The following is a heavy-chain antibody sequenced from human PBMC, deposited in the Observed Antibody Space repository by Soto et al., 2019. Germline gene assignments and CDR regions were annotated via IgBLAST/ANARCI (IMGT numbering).Heavy chain of an antibody. V-gene: IGHV3-7*01. CDR2: INGDGSEI. J-gene: IGHJ4*02. CDR1: GFSFTNYW. CDR3: ARDIGQNTFDY. Sequence: EVHLVESGGGLVQPGGSLRLSCVASGFSFTNYWMIWARQAPGKGLEWLANINGDGSEIHYVDYVKGRFTISRDNAKRSLFLQINSLRAEDTAVYFCARDIGQNTFDYWGQGTLVTVSS. D-gene: IGHD1-26*01.